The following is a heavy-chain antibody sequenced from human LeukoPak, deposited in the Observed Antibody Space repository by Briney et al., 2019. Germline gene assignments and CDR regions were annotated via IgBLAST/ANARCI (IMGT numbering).Heavy chain of an antibody. D-gene: IGHD4-17*01. CDR2: INNGGVTT. Sequence: PGGSLRLSCAASGFIFSNFALSWVRQAPGKGLEWVSTINNGGVTTFNADSVKGRFTISRDNSKNTLYLQMNSLRAEDTAVYYCTKVRVATKLTTELDYWGQGTLVTVSS. CDR1: GFIFSNFA. J-gene: IGHJ4*02. CDR3: TKVRVATKLTTELDY. V-gene: IGHV3-23*01.